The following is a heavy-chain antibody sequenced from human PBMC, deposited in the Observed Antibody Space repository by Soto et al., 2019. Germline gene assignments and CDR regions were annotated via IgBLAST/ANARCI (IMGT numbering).Heavy chain of an antibody. CDR3: ARAPPSPIFGVAVDRHFDL. D-gene: IGHD3-3*01. Sequence: QVQLQESGPGLVKPSETLSLTCTVSGGSISSYYWSWIRQPPGKGLEWIGYIYYSGSTNYNPSLKSLFTTSVDTSAGQSALTLSSVTAADTAVYYCARAPPSPIFGVAVDRHFDLWGRGTLVTVSS. J-gene: IGHJ2*01. V-gene: IGHV4-59*01. CDR1: GGSISSYY. CDR2: IYYSGST.